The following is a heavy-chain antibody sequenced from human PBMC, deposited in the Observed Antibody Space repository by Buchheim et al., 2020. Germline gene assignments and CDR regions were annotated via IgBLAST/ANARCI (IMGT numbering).Heavy chain of an antibody. CDR2: IGTSDTTI. CDR1: GFTFSSYE. D-gene: IGHD3-10*01. CDR3: ARDERVVRGVSDY. V-gene: IGHV3-48*03. Sequence: EVQLVESGGGLVQPGGSLRLSCVASGFTFSSYEMNWVRQAPGKGPEWVSHIGTSDTTIYYADSVKGRATLSRDNSKNTLYMQMNSLRAEDTAVYYCARDERVVRGVSDYWGQGTL. J-gene: IGHJ4*02.